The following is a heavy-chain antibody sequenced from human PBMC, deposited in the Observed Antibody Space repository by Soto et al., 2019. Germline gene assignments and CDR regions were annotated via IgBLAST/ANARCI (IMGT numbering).Heavy chain of an antibody. CDR2: INAGNGNT. Sequence: QVQLVQSGAEVKKPGASVKVSCKASGYTFTSYAMHWVRQAPGQSLEWMGWINAGNGNTKYSQKFQGRVTITRDTSASTAYMELSSLRSADTAVYFCAGVYGRSTGRGWFDTWGQGTVVTVSS. CDR3: AGVYGRSTGRGWFDT. V-gene: IGHV1-3*01. D-gene: IGHD2-2*01. J-gene: IGHJ5*02. CDR1: GYTFTSYA.